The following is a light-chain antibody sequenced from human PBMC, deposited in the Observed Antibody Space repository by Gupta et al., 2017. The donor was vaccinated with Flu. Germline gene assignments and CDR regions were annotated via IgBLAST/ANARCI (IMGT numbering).Light chain of an antibody. V-gene: IGKV3-20*01. CDR1: QSVSSSY. J-gene: IGKJ1*01. Sequence: EIVLTQSPGTLSLSPGERATLSCRASQSVSSSYLAWYQQKPGQAPRLLIYGASSRATGIPDRFSGSGSGTDFTLTISRLEPENFAVYYCQQDCSSSRTFGQGTKVEIK. CDR2: GAS. CDR3: QQDCSSSRT.